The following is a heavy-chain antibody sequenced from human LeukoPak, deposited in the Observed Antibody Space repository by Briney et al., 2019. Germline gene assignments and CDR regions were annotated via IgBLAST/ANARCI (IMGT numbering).Heavy chain of an antibody. CDR2: TYYSGTT. Sequence: SETLSLTCTVSGDSISSYYWSWIRQPPGKGLEWIGYTYYSGTTNYNPSLKSRVTISIDTSKNQFSLRLSSVTAADTAVYYCARGMYYFDYWGQGTLVTVSS. V-gene: IGHV4-59*01. J-gene: IGHJ4*02. CDR1: GDSISSYY. CDR3: ARGMYYFDY.